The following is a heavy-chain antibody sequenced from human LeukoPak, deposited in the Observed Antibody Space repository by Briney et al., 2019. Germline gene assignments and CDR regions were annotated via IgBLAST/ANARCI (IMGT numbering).Heavy chain of an antibody. J-gene: IGHJ3*02. D-gene: IGHD1-26*01. CDR3: ARGYSGSYWADAFDI. CDR1: GYTFTSYG. CDR2: ISAYNGNT. Sequence: GASVKVSCKASGYTFTSYGISWVRQAPGQGLECMGWISAYNGNTNYAQKLQGRVTMTTDTSTSTAYMELRSLRSDDTAVYYCARGYSGSYWADAFDIWGQGTMVTVSS. V-gene: IGHV1-18*01.